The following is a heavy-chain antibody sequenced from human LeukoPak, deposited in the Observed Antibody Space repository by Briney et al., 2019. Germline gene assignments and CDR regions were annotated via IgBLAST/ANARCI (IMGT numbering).Heavy chain of an antibody. J-gene: IGHJ4*02. CDR1: GITFSNSW. V-gene: IGHV3-21*01. CDR2: ISSSSSSYI. CDR3: ARAVYGGNSGGYY. D-gene: IGHD4-23*01. Sequence: EGSLRLSCTTSGITFSNSWMSWVRQAPGKGLEWVSSISSSSSSYIYYADSVKGRFTISRDNAKNSLYLQMNSLRAEDTAVYYCARAVYGGNSGGYYWGQGTLVTVSS.